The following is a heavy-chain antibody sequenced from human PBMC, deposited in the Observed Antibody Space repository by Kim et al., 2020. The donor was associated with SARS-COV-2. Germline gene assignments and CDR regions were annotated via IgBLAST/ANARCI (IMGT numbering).Heavy chain of an antibody. J-gene: IGHJ5*02. CDR2: TYFGSKWYY. CDR3: ARDSPPSRIAGATTWFEP. CDR1: GDSVSSNNAA. V-gene: IGHV6-1*01. Sequence: SQTLSLTCAISGDSVSSNNAAWNWIRQSPSRGLEWLGRTYFGSKWYYDYAVYVKGRITINPDTSKKQFSLQLNSLTPEDTAVYYCARDSPPSRIAGATTWFEPWGQGTLVTVSS. D-gene: IGHD1-26*01.